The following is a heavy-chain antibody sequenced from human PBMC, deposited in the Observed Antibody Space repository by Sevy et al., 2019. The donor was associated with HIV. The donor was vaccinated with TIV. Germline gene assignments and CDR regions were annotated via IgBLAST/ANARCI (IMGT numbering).Heavy chain of an antibody. V-gene: IGHV4-59*01. CDR2: ILYSGSN. D-gene: IGHD2-8*02. CDR3: ATLVPGDNWFDS. CDR1: GDSMNTYY. Sequence: SETLSLTCTVTGDSMNTYYWAWIRQPPGKSLEWVGYILYSGSNEYSPSIKSRVTMALDKSKNEVSLRLSSVTAADTAVYYCATLVPGDNWFDSWGQGRLVTVSS. J-gene: IGHJ5*01.